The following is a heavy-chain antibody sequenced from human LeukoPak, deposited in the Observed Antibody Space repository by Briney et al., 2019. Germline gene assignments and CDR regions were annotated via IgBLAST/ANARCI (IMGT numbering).Heavy chain of an antibody. CDR2: IKEDGSEK. CDR1: GFTLSSYW. Sequence: PGGSLRLSCAASGFTLSSYWMSWVRQAPGKGLERVANIKEDGSEKYYVDSVKGRFTISRDNAENSLYLQVNSLRAEGTAMYYCARVQWELRGVGSYFEYWGQGALVTVSS. D-gene: IGHD1-26*01. CDR3: ARVQWELRGVGSYFEY. J-gene: IGHJ4*02. V-gene: IGHV3-7*01.